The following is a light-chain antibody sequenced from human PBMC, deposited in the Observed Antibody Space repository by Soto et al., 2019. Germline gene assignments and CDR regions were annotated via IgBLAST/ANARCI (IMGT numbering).Light chain of an antibody. V-gene: IGLV1-47*01. J-gene: IGLJ2*01. CDR2: RNN. CDR3: TSWDDSLYHVV. CDR1: RSNIGSNY. Sequence: QSVLTQPPSASGTPGQRVTFSCSGGRSNIGSNYVFWYQQFPGTAPKLLIYRNNQRPSGVPDRFSGSKSGTSASLAISGLRSEDEADYYCTSWDDSLYHVVFGGGTKVAVL.